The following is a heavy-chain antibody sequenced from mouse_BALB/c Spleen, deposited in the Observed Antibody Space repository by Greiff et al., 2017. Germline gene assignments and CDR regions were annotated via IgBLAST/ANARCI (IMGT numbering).Heavy chain of an antibody. V-gene: IGHV1-82*01. Sequence: VQLQQSGPELVKPGASVKISCKASGYAFSSSWMNWVKQRPGQGLEWIGRIYPGDGDTNYNGKFKGKATLTADKSSSTAYMQLSSLTSVDSAVYFCARWGDYDGFAYWGQGTLVTVSA. CDR3: ARWGDYDGFAY. D-gene: IGHD2-4*01. J-gene: IGHJ3*01. CDR2: IYPGDGDT. CDR1: GYAFSSSW.